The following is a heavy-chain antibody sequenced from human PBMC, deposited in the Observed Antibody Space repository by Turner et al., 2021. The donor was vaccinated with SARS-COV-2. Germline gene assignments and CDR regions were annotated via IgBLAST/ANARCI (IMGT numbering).Heavy chain of an antibody. J-gene: IGHJ4*02. CDR2: IYYSGST. Sequence: QLQLQESGPGLVKPSETLSLTCTVSGGSISSSSYYWGWIRQPPGKGLEWIGSIYYSGSTYDNPSLKSRVTISVDTSKNQFSLKLSSVTAADTAVYYCARHHYYDSSGYYLPPFDYWGQGTLVTVSS. CDR3: ARHHYYDSSGYYLPPFDY. D-gene: IGHD3-22*01. V-gene: IGHV4-39*01. CDR1: GGSISSSSYY.